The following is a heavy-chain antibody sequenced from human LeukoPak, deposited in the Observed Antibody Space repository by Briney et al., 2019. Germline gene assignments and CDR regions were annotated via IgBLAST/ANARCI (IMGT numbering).Heavy chain of an antibody. CDR1: GGSISSYY. J-gene: IGHJ3*01. V-gene: IGHV4-59*12. Sequence: PSETLSLTCTVSGGSISSYYWSWIRQPPGKGLEWIGYIYHTGSTTYNPSLKSRVTISIDTSKKQSSLSLSSVTAADTAVYYCARVGYPTQRRVLSAVSIPTAGAFDVWGQGTLVTVSS. D-gene: IGHD2-21*01. CDR3: ARVGYPTQRRVLSAVSIPTAGAFDV. CDR2: IYHTGST.